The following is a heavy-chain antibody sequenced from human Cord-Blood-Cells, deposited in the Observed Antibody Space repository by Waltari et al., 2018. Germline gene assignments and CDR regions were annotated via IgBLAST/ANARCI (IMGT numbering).Heavy chain of an antibody. D-gene: IGHD6-13*01. CDR2: IIPIFGTA. CDR1: GGTFSSYA. CDR3: ARELYSVIAAADAFDI. Sequence: QVQLVQSGAEVKKPGSSVKVSCKASGGTFSSYAISWVRQPPGQGLEWMGEIIPIFGTANYAQKFQGRVTMTADESTSTAYMELSSLRSEDTAVYYCARELYSVIAAADAFDIWGQGTMVTVSS. J-gene: IGHJ3*02. V-gene: IGHV1-69*01.